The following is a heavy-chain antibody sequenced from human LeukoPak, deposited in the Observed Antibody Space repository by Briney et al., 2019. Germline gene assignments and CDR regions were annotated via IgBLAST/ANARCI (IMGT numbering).Heavy chain of an antibody. J-gene: IGHJ3*02. D-gene: IGHD6-19*01. CDR2: ISSSSSYI. Sequence: GGSLRLSCAASGFTFSSYSMNWVRQAPGKGLEWVSSISSSSSYIYYADSVKGRFTISRDNAKNSLHLQMNSLRAEDTAVYYCARVSDSGWYKDAFDIWGQGTMVTVSS. CDR3: ARVSDSGWYKDAFDI. V-gene: IGHV3-21*01. CDR1: GFTFSSYS.